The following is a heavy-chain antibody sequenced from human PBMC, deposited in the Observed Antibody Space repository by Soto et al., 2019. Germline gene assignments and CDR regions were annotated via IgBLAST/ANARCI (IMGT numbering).Heavy chain of an antibody. CDR1: GFTFSSYS. Sequence: PGGSLRLSCAASGFTFSSYSMNWVRQAPGKGLEWVSSISSSSSYIYYADSVKGRFTISRGNAKNSLYLQMNSLRAEDTAVHYCARLAHEQWLVPDYWGQGTLVTVSS. CDR2: ISSSSSYI. D-gene: IGHD6-19*01. V-gene: IGHV3-21*01. J-gene: IGHJ4*02. CDR3: ARLAHEQWLVPDY.